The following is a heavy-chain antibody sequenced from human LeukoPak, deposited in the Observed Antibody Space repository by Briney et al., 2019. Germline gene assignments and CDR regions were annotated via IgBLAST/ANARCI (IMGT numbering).Heavy chain of an antibody. D-gene: IGHD5-12*01. V-gene: IGHV3-23*01. Sequence: QPGGSLRLSCAASGITFSSYAMSWVRQAPGKGLEWVSVISGSGGATYYADSVKGRFTISRDNSKNALYLQMNSLRAEDAAVYYCAKDGVATVTYDYWGQGTLVTVSS. CDR1: GITFSSYA. CDR2: ISGSGGAT. CDR3: AKDGVATVTYDY. J-gene: IGHJ4*02.